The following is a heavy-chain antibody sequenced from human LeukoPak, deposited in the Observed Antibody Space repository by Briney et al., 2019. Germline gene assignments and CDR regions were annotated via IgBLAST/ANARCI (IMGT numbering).Heavy chain of an antibody. J-gene: IGHJ4*02. CDR1: GFTFSSYW. CDR2: INQDGGER. D-gene: IGHD1/OR15-1a*01. V-gene: IGHV3-7*01. CDR3: ARDPAGNI. Sequence: GGSLRLSCTASGFTFSSYWMSWARQAPGKGLEWVANINQDGGERYYVDSVKGRFTISRDNAKNSLYLQMNSLRAEDTAVYYCARDPAGNIWGQGTLVTVSS.